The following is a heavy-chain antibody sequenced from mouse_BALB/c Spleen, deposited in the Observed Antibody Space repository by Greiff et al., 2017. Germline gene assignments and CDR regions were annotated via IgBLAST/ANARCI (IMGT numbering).Heavy chain of an antibody. J-gene: IGHJ3*01. CDR3: TRPYQSWFAY. CDR2: INPSNGGT. CDR1: GYTFTSYY. V-gene: IGHV1S81*02. Sequence: VQLQQSGAELVKPGASVKLSCKASGYTFTSYYMYWVKQRPGQGLEWIGEINPSNGGTNFNEKFKSKATLTVDKSSSTAYMQLSSLTSEDSAVYYCTRPYQSWFAYWGQGTLVTVSA.